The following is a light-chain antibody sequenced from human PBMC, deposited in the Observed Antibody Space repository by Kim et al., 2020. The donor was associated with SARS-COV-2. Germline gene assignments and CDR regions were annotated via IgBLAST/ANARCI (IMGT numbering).Light chain of an antibody. J-gene: IGKJ3*01. V-gene: IGKV1-9*01. CDR1: QGISSY. CDR3: QHLYS. CDR2: LAS. Sequence: DIQLTQSPSFLSASVGDRVTITCRASQGISSYLAWYQQKPGKAPRLLIYLASTLQSGVPSRFSGSGSGTEFTLTISSLQPEDFATYYCQHLYSFGPGTKVDIK.